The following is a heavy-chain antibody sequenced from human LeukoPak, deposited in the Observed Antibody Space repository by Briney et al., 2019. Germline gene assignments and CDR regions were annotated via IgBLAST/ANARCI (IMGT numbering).Heavy chain of an antibody. J-gene: IGHJ4*02. CDR2: ISPTGSTT. Sequence: PGGSLRLSCTASGFSFSGHWMHWARLLPGKGLVWVSRISPTGSTTSYADSVKGRFTGSRDNAKNTLYLQVNNLRAEDTAVYYCARGPNSNWSGLDFWGQRTLLTVSS. CDR3: ARGPNSNWSGLDF. CDR1: GFSFSGHW. D-gene: IGHD6-6*01. V-gene: IGHV3-74*01.